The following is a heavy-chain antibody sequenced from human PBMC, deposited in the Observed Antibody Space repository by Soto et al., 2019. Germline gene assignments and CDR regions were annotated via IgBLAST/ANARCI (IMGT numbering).Heavy chain of an antibody. CDR3: AREQQLVLYFDY. V-gene: IGHV1-2*04. Sequence: ASVKVSCKASGYTFTGYYMHWVRQAPGQGLEWRGWINPNSGGTNYAQKFQGWGTMTRETSISTAYMGLSRLRSDDTAVYYCAREQQLVLYFDYWGQGTLVTVSS. CDR1: GYTFTGYY. CDR2: INPNSGGT. D-gene: IGHD6-13*01. J-gene: IGHJ4*02.